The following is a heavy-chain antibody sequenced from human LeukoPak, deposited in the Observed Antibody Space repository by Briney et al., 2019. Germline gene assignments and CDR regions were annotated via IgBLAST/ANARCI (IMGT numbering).Heavy chain of an antibody. V-gene: IGHV3-11*04. Sequence: PGGSLRLSCAASRFSFSDYYMTWIRQAPGKGLEWVSYISSSGSTIYYADSVKGRFTISRDNVKNSLYLQMNSLRVEDTAIYYCARGFGDYGGGSWFDPWGQGTLVTVSS. J-gene: IGHJ5*02. CDR3: ARGFGDYGGGSWFDP. CDR2: ISSSGSTI. CDR1: RFSFSDYY. D-gene: IGHD4-17*01.